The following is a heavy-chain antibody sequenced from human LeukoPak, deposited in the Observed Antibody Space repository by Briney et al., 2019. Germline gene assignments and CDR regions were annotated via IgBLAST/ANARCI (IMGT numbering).Heavy chain of an antibody. Sequence: PSGTLSLTCTVSGGSISSYYWSWIRQPAGKGLEWIGRIYTSGSTNYNPSLKSRVTMSVDTSKNQFSLKLSSVTAADTAVYYCARTPPQQQLVLGYFDYWGQGTLVTVSS. CDR1: GGSISSYY. J-gene: IGHJ4*02. V-gene: IGHV4-4*07. CDR3: ARTPPQQQLVLGYFDY. D-gene: IGHD6-13*01. CDR2: IYTSGST.